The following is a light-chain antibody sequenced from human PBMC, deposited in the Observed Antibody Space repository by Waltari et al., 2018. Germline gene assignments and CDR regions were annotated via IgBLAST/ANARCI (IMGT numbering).Light chain of an antibody. Sequence: EIVLTQSPGTLSLSPGERATLSCRASQSVGRSLVWYQQKPGQAPRLVIYNPYTRATGIPDRFSGSGSGTDFSFTISRLEPEDFAVYYCQHNVRLPVTFGQGTKVEIK. CDR2: NPY. V-gene: IGKV3-20*01. CDR3: QHNVRLPVT. J-gene: IGKJ1*01. CDR1: QSVGRS.